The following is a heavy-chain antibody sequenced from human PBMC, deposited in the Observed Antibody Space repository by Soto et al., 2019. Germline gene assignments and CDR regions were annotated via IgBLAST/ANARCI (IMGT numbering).Heavy chain of an antibody. CDR1: GGSVSSGSYY. J-gene: IGHJ6*02. CDR3: ARVGVTTYGMDV. D-gene: IGHD4-17*01. Sequence: QVQLQESGPGLVKPSETLSLTCTVSGGSVSSGSYYWSWIRQPPGKGLEWIGYIYYSGSTNYNPYIKSRVTISLDKSKNQFSLKLSSVTAADTAVYYCARVGVTTYGMDVWGQGTTVTVSS. CDR2: IYYSGST. V-gene: IGHV4-61*01.